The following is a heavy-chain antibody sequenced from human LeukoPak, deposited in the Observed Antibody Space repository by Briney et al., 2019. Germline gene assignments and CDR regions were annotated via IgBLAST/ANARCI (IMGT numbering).Heavy chain of an antibody. CDR1: GLNFRSHW. Sequence: PGGPLRLSCAASGLNFRSHWLHWVGPGPGKGLVWVSRVNTDGTMTDYADSVKGRFTLSRDNAKNTVSLQMNSLRAEDTALYYCVGDDTDGRRAFGIWGQGTMVTVSS. D-gene: IGHD2-8*01. J-gene: IGHJ3*02. V-gene: IGHV3-74*01. CDR3: VGDDTDGRRAFGI. CDR2: VNTDGTMT.